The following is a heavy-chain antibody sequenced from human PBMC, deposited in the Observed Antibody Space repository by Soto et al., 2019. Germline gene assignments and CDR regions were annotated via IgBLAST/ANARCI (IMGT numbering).Heavy chain of an antibody. V-gene: IGHV3-30*18. CDR3: ANGRGSTRVRGVL. J-gene: IGHJ4*02. CDR2: ISYDGSNK. Sequence: QGQLVESGGGVVQPGRSLRLSFAASGFTFSSYGMHWVRQAPGKWLEWVAVISYDGSNKYYADSVKGRFTISRDNSKNTLYMQMNSLRAEDTAVYYCANGRGSTRVRGVLWGQGTLVTVSS. CDR1: GFTFSSYG. D-gene: IGHD3-10*01.